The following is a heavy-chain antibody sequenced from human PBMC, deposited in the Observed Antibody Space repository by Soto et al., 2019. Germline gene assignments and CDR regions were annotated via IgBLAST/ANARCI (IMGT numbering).Heavy chain of an antibody. D-gene: IGHD5-12*01. CDR1: GASVSSAEHY. CDR2: TYYRGGS. J-gene: IGHJ4*02. Sequence: QVQLQESGPGLAKASQTLSLTCTLSGASVSSAEHYWSWIRQPPGKGLEWIGYTYYRGGSYYNASLQRRVIISVDTSQNQYSLKLTSVTAADTAVYYCARLSGYDPAGAADKWGPGILVSVSS. V-gene: IGHV4-30-4*01. CDR3: ARLSGYDPAGAADK.